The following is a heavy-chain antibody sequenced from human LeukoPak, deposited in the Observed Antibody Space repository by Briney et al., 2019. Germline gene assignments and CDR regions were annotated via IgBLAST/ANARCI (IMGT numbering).Heavy chain of an antibody. J-gene: IGHJ4*02. CDR2: IIPIFGTA. D-gene: IGHD5-24*01. CDR1: GGTFSSYA. Sequence: ASVKVSCKASGGTFSSYAISWVRQAPGQGLEWMGGIIPIFGTANYAQKFQGRVTITTDESTSTAYMELSSLRSEDTAVYYCASAPGDGYKHWVPYYFDYWGQGTLVTVSS. V-gene: IGHV1-69*05. CDR3: ASAPGDGYKHWVPYYFDY.